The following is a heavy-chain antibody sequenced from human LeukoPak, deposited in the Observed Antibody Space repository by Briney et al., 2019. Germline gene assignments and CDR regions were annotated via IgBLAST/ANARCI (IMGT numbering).Heavy chain of an antibody. J-gene: IGHJ6*02. CDR3: AKDRIAAAGYYYYGMDV. Sequence: GGSLRLSCAASGFTFSDYAMSWVRQAPGKGLEWVAVISYDGSNKYYADSVKGRFTISRDNSKNTLYLQMNSLRAEDTAVYYCAKDRIAAAGYYYYGMDVWGQGTTVTVSS. D-gene: IGHD6-13*01. V-gene: IGHV3-30*18. CDR2: ISYDGSNK. CDR1: GFTFSDYA.